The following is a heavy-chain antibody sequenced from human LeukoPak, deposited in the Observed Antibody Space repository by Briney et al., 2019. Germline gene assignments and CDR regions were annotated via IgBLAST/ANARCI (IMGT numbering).Heavy chain of an antibody. V-gene: IGHV4-4*02. CDR2: IYHSGST. D-gene: IGHD6-13*01. CDR3: ARDRYSSSWYGYYFDY. J-gene: IGHJ4*02. Sequence: SGTLSLTCAVSGGXISSSNCWSWVRQPPGKGLEWIGEIYHSGSTNYNPSLKSRVTISVDKSKNQFSLKLSSVTAADTAVYYCARDRYSSSWYGYYFDYWGQGTLVTASS. CDR1: GGXISSSNC.